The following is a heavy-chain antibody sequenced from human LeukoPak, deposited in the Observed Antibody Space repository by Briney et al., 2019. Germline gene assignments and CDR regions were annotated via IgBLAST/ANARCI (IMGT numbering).Heavy chain of an antibody. CDR3: ARGRAVFDY. D-gene: IGHD6-19*01. CDR2: IYYSGST. CDR1: NGSISSSSYF. V-gene: IGHV4-39*07. Sequence: PSETLSLTCTVSNGSISSSSYFWGWIRQPPGKGLEWIGSIYYSGSTYYNPSLKSRVTISIDTSKNQFSLKLSSVTAADTAVYYCARGRAVFDYWGQGTLVTVSS. J-gene: IGHJ4*02.